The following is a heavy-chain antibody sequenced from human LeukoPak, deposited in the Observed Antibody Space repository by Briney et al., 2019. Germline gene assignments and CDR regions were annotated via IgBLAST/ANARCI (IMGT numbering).Heavy chain of an antibody. D-gene: IGHD3-22*01. CDR1: GFTFDDYA. CDR3: AKTGHSSGYYSLPDY. J-gene: IGHJ4*02. V-gene: IGHV3-9*01. Sequence: PGGSLRLSCAASGFTFDDYAMHWVRQAPGKGLEWVSGISWNSGSIGYADSVKGRFTISRDNAKNSLYLQMNSLRAEDTAVYYCAKTGHSSGYYSLPDYWGQGTLVTVSS. CDR2: ISWNSGSI.